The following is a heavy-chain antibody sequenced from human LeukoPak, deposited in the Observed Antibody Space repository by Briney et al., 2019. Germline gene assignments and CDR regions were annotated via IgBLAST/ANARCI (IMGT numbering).Heavy chain of an antibody. V-gene: IGHV3-30*02. CDR3: AKESFNIAAADY. CDR1: GFTFSSYS. CDR2: IRYDGSNK. D-gene: IGHD6-13*01. Sequence: PGGSLRLSCAASGFTFSSYSMHWVRQAPGKGLEWVAFIRYDGSNKYYADSVKGRFTISRDNSKNTLYLQMNSLRAEDTAVYYCAKESFNIAAADYWGQGTLVTVSS. J-gene: IGHJ4*02.